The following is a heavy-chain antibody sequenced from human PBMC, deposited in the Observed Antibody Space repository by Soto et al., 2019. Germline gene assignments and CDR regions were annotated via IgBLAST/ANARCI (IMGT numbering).Heavy chain of an antibody. V-gene: IGHV4-59*01. D-gene: IGHD2-8*01. CDR2: IHYSGST. CDR3: ARGFCTNGVCPYNGMDV. J-gene: IGHJ6*02. CDR1: GGSISTYY. Sequence: PSANLSLTCSVSGGSISTYYRSCVRQPPGQGLEWIGYIHYSGSTNYNPSLKSRVTISVDTSKNQFSLQLSSVTAADTAMYYCARGFCTNGVCPYNGMDVWGQGTTVT.